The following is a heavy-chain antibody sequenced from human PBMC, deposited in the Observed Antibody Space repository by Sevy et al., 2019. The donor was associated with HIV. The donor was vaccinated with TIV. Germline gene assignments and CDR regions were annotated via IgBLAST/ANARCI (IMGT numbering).Heavy chain of an antibody. J-gene: IGHJ1*01. CDR2: IRYDGSNK. Sequence: GGSLRLSCAASGFTFSSYGMHWVRQAPGKGLEWVAFIRYDGSNKYYADSVKGRFTISRDNSKNTLYLQMNSLRAEDTAVYYCAKDLPRTSCYGYFQHWGQGTLVTVSS. D-gene: IGHD2-2*01. CDR3: AKDLPRTSCYGYFQH. CDR1: GFTFSSYG. V-gene: IGHV3-30*02.